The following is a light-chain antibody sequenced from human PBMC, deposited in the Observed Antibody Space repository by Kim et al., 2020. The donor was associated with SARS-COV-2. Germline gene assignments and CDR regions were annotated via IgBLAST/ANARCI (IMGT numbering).Light chain of an antibody. CDR2: NAL. Sequence: DIQMTQSPSSLSASVGDRVTITCRASQGISNYLAWYQQKPGKVPILLIYNALALQSGVPSRFSGSGSGTDFTLTISSLQPEDVATNYCQKYNSAPWTFGQGTKVDIK. J-gene: IGKJ1*01. CDR1: QGISNY. V-gene: IGKV1-27*01. CDR3: QKYNSAPWT.